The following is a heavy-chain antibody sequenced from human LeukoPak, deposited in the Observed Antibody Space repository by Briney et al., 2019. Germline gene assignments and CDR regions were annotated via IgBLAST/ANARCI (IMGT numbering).Heavy chain of an antibody. V-gene: IGHV3-64D*09. D-gene: IGHD2-2*01. J-gene: IGHJ4*02. CDR1: GFTFSSYA. Sequence: GGSLRLSCSASGFTFSSYAMHWVRQAPGKGLEYVSAISSNGGSTYYADSVKGRFTISRDNSKNTLYLQMSSLRAEDTAVYYCVKGYCSSISCFGDYWGQGTLVTVSS. CDR3: VKGYCSSISCFGDY. CDR2: ISSNGGST.